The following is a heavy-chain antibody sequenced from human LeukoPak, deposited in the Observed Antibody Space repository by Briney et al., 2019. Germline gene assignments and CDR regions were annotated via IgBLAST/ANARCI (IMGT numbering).Heavy chain of an antibody. J-gene: IGHJ4*02. V-gene: IGHV4-59*08. CDR1: GGSISTYY. Sequence: PSETLSLTCSVSGGSISTYYWSWIRQTPGKGLEWIGYVYDIGTTNYNPSLKGRVTISSDTSKNQFSLNLRSVNASDTAIYYCARHGGSLGYFDYWGQGTRVTVSS. CDR2: VYDIGTT. D-gene: IGHD1-26*01. CDR3: ARHGGSLGYFDY.